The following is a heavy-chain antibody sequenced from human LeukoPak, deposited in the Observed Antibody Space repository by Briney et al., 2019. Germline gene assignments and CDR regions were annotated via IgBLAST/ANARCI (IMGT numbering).Heavy chain of an antibody. CDR3: ARLTGAASGTYYFDI. CDR2: ISWNSRLI. CDR1: GFIFDDYA. J-gene: IGHJ4*02. V-gene: IGHV3-9*01. D-gene: IGHD1-26*01. Sequence: PGGSLRLSCVASGFIFDDYAMYWVRQAPGKGLEWVSGISWNSRLIDYADSVKGRFTISRDNAKTSLFLQMNSLTTDDTAFYYCARLTGAASGTYYFDIWGEGTLVTVSS.